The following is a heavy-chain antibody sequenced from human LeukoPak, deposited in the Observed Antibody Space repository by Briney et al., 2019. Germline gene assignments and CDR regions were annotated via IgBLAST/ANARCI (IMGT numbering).Heavy chain of an antibody. J-gene: IGHJ5*02. Sequence: PSETLSLTCAHYGGSFSGYYWSWIPHPPGKGLEWIGEINHSGSTNYNPSLKSRVTISVGTSKNQFSLKLSSVTAADTAVYYCARGRWFDPWGQGTLVTVSS. V-gene: IGHV4-34*01. CDR2: INHSGST. CDR3: ARGRWFDP. CDR1: GGSFSGYY.